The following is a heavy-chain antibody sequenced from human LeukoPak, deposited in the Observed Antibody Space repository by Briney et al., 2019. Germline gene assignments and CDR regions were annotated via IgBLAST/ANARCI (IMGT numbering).Heavy chain of an antibody. CDR3: AREGIAEPDTNWFDP. CDR1: GYTFTAYY. CDR2: INPTSGGT. Sequence: ASVKVSCKPSGYTFTAYYLHWVRQAPGQGLEWMGWINPTSGGTHYAQKFQGRVTMTRDTSISTAYMELSRLTSDDTAVYHCAREGIAEPDTNWFDPWGQGTLVTVSS. V-gene: IGHV1-2*02. J-gene: IGHJ5*02. D-gene: IGHD6-13*01.